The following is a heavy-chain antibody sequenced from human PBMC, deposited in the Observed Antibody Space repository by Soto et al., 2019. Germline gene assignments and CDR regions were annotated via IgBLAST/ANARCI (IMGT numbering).Heavy chain of an antibody. Sequence: TSETLSLTCAVYGGSFSGYYWSWIRQPPGKGLEWIGEINHSGSTNYNPSLKSRVTISVDTSKNQFSLKLSSVTAADTAVYYCARDQYSSGWSDYWGQGTRVTVSS. D-gene: IGHD6-19*01. CDR2: INHSGST. CDR3: ARDQYSSGWSDY. V-gene: IGHV4-34*01. J-gene: IGHJ4*02. CDR1: GGSFSGYY.